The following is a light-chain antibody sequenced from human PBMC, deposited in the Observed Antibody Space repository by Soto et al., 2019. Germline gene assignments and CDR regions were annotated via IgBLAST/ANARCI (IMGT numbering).Light chain of an antibody. CDR1: QGISSW. V-gene: IGKV1D-12*01. J-gene: IGKJ4*01. CDR2: AAS. CDR3: QRSKIFPLT. Sequence: DIQMTQSPSSVSASVGDRVTITCRASQGISSWLAWYQQKPGKAPKLLIYAASSLQSGVPSRFIGNGSQTAFTLTISSLQPEDFATYCCQRSKIFPLTFGGGTKVEIK.